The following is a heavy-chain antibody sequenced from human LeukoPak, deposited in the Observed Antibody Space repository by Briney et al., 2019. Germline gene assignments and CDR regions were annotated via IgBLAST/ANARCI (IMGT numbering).Heavy chain of an antibody. CDR2: IYHSGST. CDR1: GFTFSSYAM. D-gene: IGHD3-22*01. Sequence: GSLRLSCAASGFTFSSYAMSWVRQPPGKGLEWIGEIYHSGSTNYNPSLKSRVTISVDKSKNQFSLKLSSVTAADTAVYYCAREGGGSSGLRHTINAFDIWGQGTMVTVSS. CDR3: AREGGGSSGLRHTINAFDI. J-gene: IGHJ3*02. V-gene: IGHV4-4*02.